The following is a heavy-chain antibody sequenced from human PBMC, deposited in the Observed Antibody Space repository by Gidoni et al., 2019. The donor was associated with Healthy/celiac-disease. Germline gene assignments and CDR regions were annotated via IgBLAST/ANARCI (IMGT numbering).Heavy chain of an antibody. CDR2: IRSKANSYAT. CDR1: GFTLSGTA. D-gene: IGHD3-10*01. V-gene: IGHV3-73*01. Sequence: EVQLVESGGGWVQPGGARKLSCAASGFTLSGTAMHWVRRASGRGLEWVGSIRSKANSYATAYAASVKGRLTISRDDSKNTAYLQMNSLKTEDTAVYYCTRHIYYGSGSYLMYVWGQGTTVTVSS. CDR3: TRHIYYGSGSYLMYV. J-gene: IGHJ6*02.